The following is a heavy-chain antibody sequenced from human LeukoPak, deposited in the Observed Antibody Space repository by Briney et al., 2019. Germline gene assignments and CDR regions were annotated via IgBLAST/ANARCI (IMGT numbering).Heavy chain of an antibody. CDR2: INPNSSGT. CDR3: ARPRRFGELYEGLDI. CDR1: GYSFTGYY. Sequence: GASVKVSCKASGYSFTGYYMHWVRQAPGQGLEWMGWINPNSSGTKYAQKFQGWVTMTRDTSISTAYMELSRLRSDDTAVYYCARPRRFGELYEGLDIWGQGTMVTVSS. D-gene: IGHD3-10*01. J-gene: IGHJ3*02. V-gene: IGHV1-2*04.